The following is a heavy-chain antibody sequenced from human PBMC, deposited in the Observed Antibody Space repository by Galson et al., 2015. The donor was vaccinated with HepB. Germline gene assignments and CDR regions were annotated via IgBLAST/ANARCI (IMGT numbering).Heavy chain of an antibody. D-gene: IGHD3-3*01. J-gene: IGHJ6*02. Sequence: SLRLSCAASGFTFSNAWMSWVRQAPGKGLEWVGRIKSKTDGGTTDYAAPVKGRFTISRDDSKNTLYLQMNSLKTEDTAVYYCTTKDGVALYYYGMDVWGQGTTVTVSS. CDR2: IKSKTDGGTT. V-gene: IGHV3-15*01. CDR1: GFTFSNAW. CDR3: TTKDGVALYYYGMDV.